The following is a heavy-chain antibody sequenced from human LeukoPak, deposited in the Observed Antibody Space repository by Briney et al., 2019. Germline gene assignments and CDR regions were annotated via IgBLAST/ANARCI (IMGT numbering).Heavy chain of an antibody. CDR1: GFTFSSYS. D-gene: IGHD3-22*01. V-gene: IGHV3-21*01. CDR3: AREDYYDSSGQRGY. J-gene: IGHJ4*02. CDR2: ISSSSSYI. Sequence: GGSLRLSCAASGFTFSSYSMNWVRQAPGKGLEWVSSISSSSSYIYYADSVKGRFTISRDNAKNSLFLQMNSLRDEDTAVYYCAREDYYDSSGQRGYWGQGTLVTVSS.